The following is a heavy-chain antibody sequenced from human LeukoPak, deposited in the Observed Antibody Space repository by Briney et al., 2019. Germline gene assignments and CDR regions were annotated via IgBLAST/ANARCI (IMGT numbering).Heavy chain of an antibody. Sequence: GGSLRLSCAASGFTFSSYSMNWVRQAPGKGLEWVSSITSSSSYIYYADSVKGRFSISRDNAKNSLYLQMNSLRAEDTAVYYCARNHHRRLYDSQARDTFDIWGQGTLVTVSS. J-gene: IGHJ3*02. CDR3: ARNHHRRLYDSQARDTFDI. D-gene: IGHD3-22*01. V-gene: IGHV3-21*01. CDR1: GFTFSSYS. CDR2: ITSSSSYI.